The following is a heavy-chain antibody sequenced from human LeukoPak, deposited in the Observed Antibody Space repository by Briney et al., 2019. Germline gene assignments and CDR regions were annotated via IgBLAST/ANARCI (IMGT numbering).Heavy chain of an antibody. CDR1: AFSVSYIY. CDR3: ARVRGYVARGVIPHWSFDL. Sequence: GGSLTRSCAASAFSVSYIYMRWHRQAPGKGLEWVSVLYSGGTTYYADSVKGRFTVSRDDSKHTPYFQMNSLRAEDTAVYCCARVRGYVARGVIPHWSFDLWGRGTLVTVSS. J-gene: IGHJ2*01. D-gene: IGHD3-10*01. V-gene: IGHV3-66*01. CDR2: LYSGGTT.